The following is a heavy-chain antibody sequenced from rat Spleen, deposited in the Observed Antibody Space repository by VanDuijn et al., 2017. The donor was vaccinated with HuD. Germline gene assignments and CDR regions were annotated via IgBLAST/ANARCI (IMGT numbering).Heavy chain of an antibody. D-gene: IGHD3-8*01. V-gene: IGHV5-31*01. CDR3: TTKAQWGAMDA. CDR2: VTHIGGTT. J-gene: IGHJ4*01. CDR1: GFTFNNYW. Sequence: EVHLVESGGGLVQPGRSLKLSCVASGFTFNNYWMTWIRQAPGKGLEWVATVTHIGGTTYYADSVQGRFTISREDVKSTLYLQMDSLRSEDTATYYCTTKAQWGAMDAWGQGASVTVSS.